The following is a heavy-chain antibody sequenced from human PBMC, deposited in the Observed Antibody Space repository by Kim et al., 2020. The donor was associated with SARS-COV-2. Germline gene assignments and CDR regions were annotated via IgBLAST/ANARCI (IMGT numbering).Heavy chain of an antibody. CDR3: AKEGAAAAEREFYFDS. D-gene: IGHD6-13*01. CDR1: GDSIGSGYSY. CDR2: LYSSGKT. V-gene: IGHV4-61*02. J-gene: IGHJ4*02. Sequence: SETLSLTCTVSGDSIGSGYSYWSWIRQPAGKGLEWIGRLYSSGKTNYNPSLKRRVTMSIDTSKNQFSLRLTSMTATDTAMYFCAKEGAAAAEREFYFDSWGKGTLGSVSS.